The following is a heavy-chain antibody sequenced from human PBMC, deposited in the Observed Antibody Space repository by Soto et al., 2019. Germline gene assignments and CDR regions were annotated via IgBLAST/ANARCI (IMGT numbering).Heavy chain of an antibody. Sequence: QLQLQESGSGLVKPSQTLSLTCAVSGGSVSSGGYAWSWIRQPPGKGLEWIGYIYHGGITDYNPSLKSRVSISVDRSKNQFSLRLSSVTAADTAVYYCASGRDWFDPWGQGTLVTVSP. V-gene: IGHV4-30-2*01. CDR3: ASGRDWFDP. CDR1: GGSVSSGGYA. J-gene: IGHJ5*02. CDR2: IYHGGIT.